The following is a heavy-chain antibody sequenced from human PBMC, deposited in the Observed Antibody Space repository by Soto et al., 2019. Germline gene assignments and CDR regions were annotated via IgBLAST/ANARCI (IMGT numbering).Heavy chain of an antibody. J-gene: IGHJ5*02. V-gene: IGHV1-69*12. CDR3: ARDSPLGELSLHQTWFDP. D-gene: IGHD3-16*02. CDR2: IIPIFDTA. CDR1: GGTFSDYT. Sequence: QVHLVQSGAEVKKPGSSVKVSCKASGGTFSDYTISWLRQAPGQGPEWMGGIIPIFDTANYAQKFQGRVTITADESTSTAYMELSSLRSEDTAVYYCARDSPLGELSLHQTWFDPWGQGTLVTVSS.